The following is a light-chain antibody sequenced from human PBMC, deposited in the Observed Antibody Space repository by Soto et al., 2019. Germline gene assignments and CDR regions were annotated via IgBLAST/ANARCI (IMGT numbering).Light chain of an antibody. CDR3: SSYAGSNNFVV. Sequence: QSALTQPPSASGSPGQSVTISCTGTNSDVGGYNYVSWYQQHPGKAPKVMIYEVSKRPSGVPDRFSGSKSGNTASLTVSGLQAEDEADYYCSSYAGSNNFVVIGGGTKVTVL. V-gene: IGLV2-8*01. CDR2: EVS. J-gene: IGLJ2*01. CDR1: NSDVGGYNY.